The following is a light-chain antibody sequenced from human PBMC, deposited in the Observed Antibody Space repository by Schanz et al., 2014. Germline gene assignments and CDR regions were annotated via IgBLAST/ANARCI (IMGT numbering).Light chain of an antibody. Sequence: DIQMTQSPSSLSASVGDRVTISCQASHDIRKYLNWYQQKPGKPPKLLIYDASTLETGVPSRFSGSGSGTDFSFTNSRLQPEDIATYYCQQYNNLRWTFGPGTKVEIK. V-gene: IGKV1-33*01. CDR3: QQYNNLRWT. J-gene: IGKJ1*01. CDR1: HDIRKY. CDR2: DAS.